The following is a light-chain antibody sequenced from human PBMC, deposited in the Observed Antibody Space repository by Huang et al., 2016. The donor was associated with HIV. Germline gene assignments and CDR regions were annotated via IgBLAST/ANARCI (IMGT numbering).Light chain of an antibody. J-gene: IGKJ2*01. V-gene: IGKV3-15*01. CDR2: GAS. Sequence: EIVMTQSPVTLSVSPGERAALSCRASQSISTNLAWYQQKPGQAPRLRIYGASSRATAIPDRFSGSGCETEFTLTISSLQSEDFVVYYCQQYNKWPYTFGQGTKLEIK. CDR3: QQYNKWPYT. CDR1: QSISTN.